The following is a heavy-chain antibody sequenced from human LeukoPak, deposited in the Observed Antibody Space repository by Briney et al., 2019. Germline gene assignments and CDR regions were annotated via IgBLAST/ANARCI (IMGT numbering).Heavy chain of an antibody. J-gene: IGHJ6*02. CDR3: AKEEWLRRDFNGMDL. D-gene: IGHD3-3*01. V-gene: IGHV3-23*01. Sequence: PGGSLRLSCAASGFTFSNYAMIWVAQAPGKGLEGFSGICGSGGSTDYADSVKGRFTISRDNSKNTLYLQIKSLRAEDTAIYYCAKEEWLRRDFNGMDLWGQGTTVSVSS. CDR2: ICGSGGST. CDR1: GFTFSNYA.